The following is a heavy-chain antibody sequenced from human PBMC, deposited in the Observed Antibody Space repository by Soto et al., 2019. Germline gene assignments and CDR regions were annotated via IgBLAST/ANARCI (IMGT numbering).Heavy chain of an antibody. V-gene: IGHV3-33*01. Sequence: QVQLVESGGGVVRPGRSLRLSCAASGFTFSNYGMHWVRQAPGKGLEWVAAIWYDGSNKYYADSVKGRFTISRDMSKNTLYLQMNSLRAEDTAVYYCARERRAAAGTADFDYWGQGTLVTVSS. D-gene: IGHD6-13*01. J-gene: IGHJ4*02. CDR3: ARERRAAAGTADFDY. CDR1: GFTFSNYG. CDR2: IWYDGSNK.